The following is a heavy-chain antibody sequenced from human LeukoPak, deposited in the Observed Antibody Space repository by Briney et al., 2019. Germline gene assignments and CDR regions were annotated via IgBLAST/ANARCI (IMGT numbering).Heavy chain of an antibody. CDR3: ARAGVGARFEDY. CDR1: GFTFSNYN. J-gene: IGHJ4*02. V-gene: IGHV3-48*02. CDR2: ISSTSNPI. Sequence: GGSPRLSCAASGFTFSNYNMNWVRQAPGKGREWLSYISSTSNPIHYADSVKGRFTISRDNAKNSLYLQMNSLRDEDTAVYHCARAGVGARFEDYWGQGTLVTVSS. D-gene: IGHD1-26*01.